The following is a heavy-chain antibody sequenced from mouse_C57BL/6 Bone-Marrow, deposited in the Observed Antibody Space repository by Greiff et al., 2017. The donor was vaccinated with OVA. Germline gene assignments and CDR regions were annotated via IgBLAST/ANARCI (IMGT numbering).Heavy chain of an antibody. V-gene: IGHV1-62-2*01. CDR2: FYPGSGSI. Sequence: QVQLQQSGAELVKPGASVKLSCKASGYTFTEYTIHWVKQRSGQGLEWIGWFYPGSGSIKYNEKFKDKATLTADKSSSTVYMDLSRLTSEDSAVYFCARHEDRGYYYGSFFAYWGQGTLVTVSA. D-gene: IGHD1-1*01. J-gene: IGHJ3*01. CDR3: ARHEDRGYYYGSFFAY. CDR1: GYTFTEYT.